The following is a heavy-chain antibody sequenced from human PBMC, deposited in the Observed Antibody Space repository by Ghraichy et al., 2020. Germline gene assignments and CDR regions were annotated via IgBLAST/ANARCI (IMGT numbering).Heavy chain of an antibody. CDR3: AKDRFCTSGFCYTFFRNYYYYMDV. D-gene: IGHD2-8*01. J-gene: IGHJ6*03. CDR1: GFTFNNFA. CDR2: ISGSGGST. Sequence: GGSLRLSCAASGFTFNNFAMSWVRQAPGKGLEWVSTISGSGGSTYYADSVQGRFTVSRDNAENTLYLQMHSLRSEDTAVYYCAKDRFCTSGFCYTFFRNYYYYMDVWGKGTTVTVSS. V-gene: IGHV3-23*01.